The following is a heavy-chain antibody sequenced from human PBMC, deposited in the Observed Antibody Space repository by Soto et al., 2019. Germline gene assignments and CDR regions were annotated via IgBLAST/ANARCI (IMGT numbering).Heavy chain of an antibody. J-gene: IGHJ4*02. CDR2: IYPGDSDT. CDR1: GYSFTSYW. CDR3: ARHGAIAVAGTGFDY. Sequence: GESLKISCKGSGYSFTSYWIGWVRQMPGKGLEWMGIIYPGDSDTRYSPSFQGQVTISADKSISTAYLQWSSLKASDTAMYYCARHGAIAVAGTGFDYWGQGTLVTVSS. V-gene: IGHV5-51*01. D-gene: IGHD6-19*01.